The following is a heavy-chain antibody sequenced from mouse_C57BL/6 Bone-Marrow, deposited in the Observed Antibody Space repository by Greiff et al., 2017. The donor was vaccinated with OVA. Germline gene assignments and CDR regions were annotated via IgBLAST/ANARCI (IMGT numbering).Heavy chain of an antibody. Sequence: EVQLQQSGPVLVKPGASVTMSCKASGYTFTDYYMNWVKQSHGKSLEWIGVINPYNGGTSYNQKFKGKATLTVDKSSSTAYMELNSLTSEDSAVYYCARGTGTWDYWGQGTTLTVAS. D-gene: IGHD4-1*01. V-gene: IGHV1-19*01. CDR1: GYTFTDYY. CDR3: ARGTGTWDY. CDR2: INPYNGGT. J-gene: IGHJ2*01.